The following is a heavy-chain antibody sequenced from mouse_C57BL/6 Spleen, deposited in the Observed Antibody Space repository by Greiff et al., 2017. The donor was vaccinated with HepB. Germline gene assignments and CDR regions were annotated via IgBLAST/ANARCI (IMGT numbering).Heavy chain of an antibody. CDR1: GFSFNTYA. J-gene: IGHJ4*01. CDR3: VRHEGGYYGAYYAMDY. CDR2: IRSKSNNYAT. D-gene: IGHD2-3*01. Sequence: EVMLVESGGGLVQPKGSLKLSCAASGFSFNTYAMNWVRQAPGKGLEWVARIRSKSNNYATYYADSVKDRFTISRVDSESMLYLEMNNLKTEDTAMYYCVRHEGGYYGAYYAMDYWGQRTSVTVSS. V-gene: IGHV10-1*01.